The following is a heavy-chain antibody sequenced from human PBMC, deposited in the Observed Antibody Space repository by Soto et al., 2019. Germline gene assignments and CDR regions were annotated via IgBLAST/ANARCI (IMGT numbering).Heavy chain of an antibody. V-gene: IGHV3-33*08. CDR3: ARGRKNGIFESPFDY. Sequence: GGSLRLSCAASGFSFSSYGMHCVLRAPGKGLEWVAVIWYDGRNKYYADSVKGRFTISIDNSKNTLYLQMNSLRAEDTAVYYCARGRKNGIFESPFDYWGQGTLVTVSS. CDR1: GFSFSSYG. CDR2: IWYDGRNK. J-gene: IGHJ4*02. D-gene: IGHD3-3*01.